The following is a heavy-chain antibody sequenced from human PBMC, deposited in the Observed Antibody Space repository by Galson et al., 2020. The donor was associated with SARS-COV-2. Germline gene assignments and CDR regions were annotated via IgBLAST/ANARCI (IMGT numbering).Heavy chain of an antibody. J-gene: IGHJ4*02. CDR2: IDDTGYT. V-gene: IGHV4-39*07. Sequence: SETLSLTCTVSGDSVSSSNYYWGWIRQPPGKGLEWIGTIDDTGYTYYNPSLKGRVTISLDTSKNQFSLSLTSVTAADTAVYYCAREHCGSASCPEGFYFDDWGQGTLVTVSP. D-gene: IGHD2-2*01. CDR1: GDSVSSSNYY. CDR3: AREHCGSASCPEGFYFDD.